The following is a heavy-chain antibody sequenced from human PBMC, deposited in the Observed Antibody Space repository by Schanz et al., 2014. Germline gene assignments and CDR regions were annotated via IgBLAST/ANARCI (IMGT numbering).Heavy chain of an antibody. J-gene: IGHJ5*02. D-gene: IGHD3-16*01. CDR1: GGSISSGNYY. Sequence: QVQLQESGPGLVKPSQTLSLTCTVSGGSISSGNYYWNWIRQPAGKGLEWIGRIYTSGSTNYNPSLQSRVTISLDTSQSQFSLRLTSVSSADTAMYYCARVGRNSYGFTSRFDAWGQGTLVIVSS. V-gene: IGHV4-61*02. CDR3: ARVGRNSYGFTSRFDA. CDR2: IYTSGST.